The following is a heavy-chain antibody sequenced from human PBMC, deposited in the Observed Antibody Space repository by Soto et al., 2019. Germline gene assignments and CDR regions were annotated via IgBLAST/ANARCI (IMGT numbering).Heavy chain of an antibody. CDR1: GGTFRNLG. CDR2: FIPIIGGG. CDR3: SRRSVSHSNAFDF. V-gene: IGHV1-69*01. D-gene: IGHD2-15*01. J-gene: IGHJ3*01. Sequence: QVQLVQSGAEVKKPGSSVKVSCKASGGTFRNLGINWVRQAPGQGLEWMGGFIPIIGGGINAQKFQGRVTITSDESTSTAYMELSSLKSEDTAMYFCSRRSVSHSNAFDFWSPGTMVTVSS.